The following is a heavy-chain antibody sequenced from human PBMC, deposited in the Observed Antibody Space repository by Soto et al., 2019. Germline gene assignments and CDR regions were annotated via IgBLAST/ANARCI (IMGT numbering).Heavy chain of an antibody. V-gene: IGHV3-33*01. J-gene: IGHJ6*02. CDR2: IWYDGSNK. Sequence: GGSLRLSCAASGFTFSSYGMHWVRQAPGKGLEWVAVIWYDGSNKYYADSVKGRFTISRDNSKNTLYLQMNSLRAEDTAVYYCARDKYYYDSSGYYQYYYYGMDVWGQGTTVTVSS. CDR3: ARDKYYYDSSGYYQYYYYGMDV. CDR1: GFTFSSYG. D-gene: IGHD3-22*01.